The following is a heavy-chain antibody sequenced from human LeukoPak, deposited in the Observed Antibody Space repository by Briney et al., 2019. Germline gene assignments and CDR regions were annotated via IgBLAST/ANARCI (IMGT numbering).Heavy chain of an antibody. V-gene: IGHV4-59*08. CDR2: IYYSGST. CDR3: ARRGRWSYAFDI. J-gene: IGHJ3*02. D-gene: IGHD4-23*01. CDR1: GGSISSYY. Sequence: SETLSLTCTVSGGSISSYYWSWIRQPPGKGLEWIGYIYYSGSTNYNPSLKSRVTISVDTSKNQFSLKLSSVTVADTAVYYCARRGRWSYAFDIWGQGTMVTVSS.